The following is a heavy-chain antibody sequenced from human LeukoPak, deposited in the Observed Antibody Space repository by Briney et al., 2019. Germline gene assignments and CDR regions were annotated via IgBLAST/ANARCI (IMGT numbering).Heavy chain of an antibody. Sequence: GGSLRLSCAASGFTFSSYAMHWVRQAPGKGLEWVAFISYDGSNKYYADFVKGRFTTSRDNSKNTLYLQMNSLRADDTAVYYCARVSGYSGTWYVDYWGQGTLVTVSS. CDR1: GFTFSSYA. J-gene: IGHJ4*02. D-gene: IGHD6-13*01. CDR2: ISYDGSNK. CDR3: ARVSGYSGTWYVDY. V-gene: IGHV3-30*03.